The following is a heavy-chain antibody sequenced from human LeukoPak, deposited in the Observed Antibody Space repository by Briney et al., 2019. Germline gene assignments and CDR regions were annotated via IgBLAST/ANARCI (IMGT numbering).Heavy chain of an antibody. CDR2: ISYDGSNK. CDR1: GFTFSSYG. D-gene: IGHD3-22*01. Sequence: GRSLRLSCAAPGFTFSSYGMHWVRQAPGKGLEWVAVISYDGSNKYYADSVKGRFTISRDNSKNTLYLQMNSLRAEDTAVYYCARVFYYYDSSGYYPPDYWGQGTLVTVSS. J-gene: IGHJ4*02. V-gene: IGHV3-30*03. CDR3: ARVFYYYDSSGYYPPDY.